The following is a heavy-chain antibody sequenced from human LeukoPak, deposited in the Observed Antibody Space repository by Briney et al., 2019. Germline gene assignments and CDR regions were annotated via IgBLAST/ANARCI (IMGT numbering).Heavy chain of an antibody. D-gene: IGHD6-13*01. CDR3: ARVRGLRGIAAAGSWFDP. V-gene: IGHV4-31*03. Sequence: PSETLSLTCTVSGGSISSGGYYWSWIRQHPGKGLEWIGYIYYSGSTYYSPSLKSRVTISVDTSKNQFSLKLKSVTAADTAVYYCARVRGLRGIAAAGSWFDPWGQGTLVTVSS. J-gene: IGHJ5*02. CDR2: IYYSGST. CDR1: GGSISSGGYY.